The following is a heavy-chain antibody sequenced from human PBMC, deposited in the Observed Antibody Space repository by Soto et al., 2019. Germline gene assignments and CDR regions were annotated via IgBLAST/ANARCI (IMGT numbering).Heavy chain of an antibody. CDR1: GGTFSNYA. Sequence: QVRLVQSGAEVKKPGSSVKVSRKASGGTFSNYAITWLRLAPGQGLEWLGGIIPVFGTVNYAQKFQGRVTRTAVESTSTAYMELNRLRSEDTAVYYCARDNPYTNSFGNWFDPWGQGTLVIVS. CDR3: ARDNPYTNSFGNWFDP. CDR2: IIPVFGTV. J-gene: IGHJ5*02. D-gene: IGHD6-13*01. V-gene: IGHV1-69*01.